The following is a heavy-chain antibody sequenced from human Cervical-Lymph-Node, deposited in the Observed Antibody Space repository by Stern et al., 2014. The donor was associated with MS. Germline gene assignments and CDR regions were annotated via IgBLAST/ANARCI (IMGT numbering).Heavy chain of an antibody. D-gene: IGHD6-13*01. V-gene: IGHV4-59*01. CDR1: RGSISSYY. J-gene: IGHJ2*01. CDR2: ISYSGAT. CDR3: ARDELGSWYFDL. Sequence: QVQLQESGPGLVKPSETLSLTCTVSRGSISSYYWSWIRQPPGKGLEWIGYISYSGATNYNPSLKSRVTISRDTSKTQFSLRLSSVTAADTAVYYCARDELGSWYFDLWGRGTLVTVSS.